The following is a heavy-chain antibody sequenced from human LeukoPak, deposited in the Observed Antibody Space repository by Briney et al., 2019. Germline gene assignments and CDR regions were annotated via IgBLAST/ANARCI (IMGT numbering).Heavy chain of an antibody. CDR3: ARELKEDCSGGSCYFDY. Sequence: ASVKVSCKASGYTFTSYGISWVRQAPGQGLEWMGWISAYNGNTNYAQKLQGRVTTTTDTSTSTAYMELRSLRSDDTAVYYCARELKEDCSGGSCYFDYWGQGTLVTVSS. V-gene: IGHV1-18*01. CDR1: GYTFTSYG. D-gene: IGHD2-15*01. J-gene: IGHJ4*02. CDR2: ISAYNGNT.